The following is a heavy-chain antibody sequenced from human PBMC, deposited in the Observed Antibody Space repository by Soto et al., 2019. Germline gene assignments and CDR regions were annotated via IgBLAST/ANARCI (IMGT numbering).Heavy chain of an antibody. V-gene: IGHV3-11*06. CDR1: GFTFSDYY. J-gene: IGHJ4*02. CDR3: ARSLGRDFLFDY. Sequence: GGSLRLSCAASGFTFSDYYMSWIRQAPGKGLEWVSYISSSSSYTNYADSVKGRFTISRDNAKNSLYLQMNSLRAEDTAVYYCARSLGRDFLFDYWGQGTLVTVSS. D-gene: IGHD2-15*01. CDR2: ISSSSSYT.